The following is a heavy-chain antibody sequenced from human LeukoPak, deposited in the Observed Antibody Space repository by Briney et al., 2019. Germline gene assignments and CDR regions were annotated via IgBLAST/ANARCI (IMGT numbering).Heavy chain of an antibody. CDR1: GFTFSSYA. Sequence: PGGSLRLSCAGSGFTFSSYAMNWVGQAPGKGLDGVSSITGSGDSTYYADSVKGGFTISRDNSKNTLYLQMNSLRAEDTAVYYCAKSSRGLLWFGELFYHFDYWGQGTLVTVSS. D-gene: IGHD3-10*01. CDR3: AKSSRGLLWFGELFYHFDY. CDR2: ITGSGDST. V-gene: IGHV3-23*01. J-gene: IGHJ4*02.